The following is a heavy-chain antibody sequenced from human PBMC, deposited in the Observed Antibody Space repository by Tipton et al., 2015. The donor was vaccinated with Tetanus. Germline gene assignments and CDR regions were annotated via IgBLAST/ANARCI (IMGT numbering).Heavy chain of an antibody. V-gene: IGHV5-51*01. CDR2: IYPGDSSV. D-gene: IGHD6-19*01. CDR1: GYNFATFW. J-gene: IGHJ4*02. Sequence: QLVQSGAEVKKPGESLNISCKASGYNFATFWIGWVRQKPGKGLEWMGIIYPGDSSVRYSPTFQGQVTISADRSTTTAYLQWDRLKVSDTAMYYCARWVPGIVVAGGYYLDYWGQGTLVTVSS. CDR3: ARWVPGIVVAGGYYLDY.